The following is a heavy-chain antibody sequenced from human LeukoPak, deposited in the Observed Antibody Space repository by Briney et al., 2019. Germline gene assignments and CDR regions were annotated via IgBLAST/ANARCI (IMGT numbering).Heavy chain of an antibody. CDR3: AKEGAYFDY. Sequence: PGSPLRLSCAASGFTFSSYGMHWVRQAPGKGLEWVAVISYDGSNKYYADSVKGRFTISRDNSKNTLYLQMNSLRAEDTAVYYCAKEGAYFDYWGQGTLVTVSS. J-gene: IGHJ4*02. V-gene: IGHV3-30*18. D-gene: IGHD3-16*01. CDR1: GFTFSSYG. CDR2: ISYDGSNK.